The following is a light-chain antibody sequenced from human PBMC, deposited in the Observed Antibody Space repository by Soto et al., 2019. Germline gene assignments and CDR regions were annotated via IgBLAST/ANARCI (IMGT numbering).Light chain of an antibody. CDR2: SVS. CDR1: SSDVGAYSS. V-gene: IGLV2-14*03. Sequence: QSALTQPASVSGSPGQSITISCTGTSSDVGAYSSISWYQQHPDKAPKLIIYSVSHRSSGVSDRFSGSKSDNTASLTISGLHTEDEADYYCSSSTSSSTYLFGTGTTLTVL. CDR3: SSSTSSSTYL. J-gene: IGLJ1*01.